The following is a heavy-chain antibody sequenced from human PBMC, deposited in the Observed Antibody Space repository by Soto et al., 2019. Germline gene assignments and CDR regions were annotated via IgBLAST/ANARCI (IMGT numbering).Heavy chain of an antibody. Sequence: QVQLVESGGGVVQPGRSLRLSCAASGFTFSSYGMHWVRQAPGKGLEWVAVIWYDGSNKYYADSVKGRFTISRDNSKNTLYLQMNSLRAEDTAVYYCARDTPGYSYSDYDAFDIWGQGTMVTVSS. D-gene: IGHD5-18*01. J-gene: IGHJ3*02. V-gene: IGHV3-33*01. CDR2: IWYDGSNK. CDR3: ARDTPGYSYSDYDAFDI. CDR1: GFTFSSYG.